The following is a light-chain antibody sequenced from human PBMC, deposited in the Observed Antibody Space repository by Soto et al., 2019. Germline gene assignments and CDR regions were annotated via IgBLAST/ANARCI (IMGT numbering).Light chain of an antibody. Sequence: DIQMTQSPSSLFANVGDRVTITCRASQGISTYLHWYQQRPGKAPSLLIYGASNLHRGVPSRFSGRGSGTDFTLTISSLQSEDSAVYYCQEYNTWPWTFGQGTKVEFK. J-gene: IGKJ1*01. CDR2: GAS. CDR1: QGISTY. CDR3: QEYNTWPWT. V-gene: IGKV1-39*02.